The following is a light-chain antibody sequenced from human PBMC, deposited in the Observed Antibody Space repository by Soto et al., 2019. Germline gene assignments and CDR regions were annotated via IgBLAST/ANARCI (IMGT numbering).Light chain of an antibody. J-gene: IGLJ2*01. CDR2: EVN. CDR3: SSYTSDATVI. V-gene: IGLV2-14*01. CDR1: SSDIGSYNY. Sequence: QSALTQPASVSGSPGQSITVSCSGTSSDIGSYNYVSWYQQHPDKAPQLIIYEVNNRPSGVSDRFSGSKSGNTASLTISGLQAEDDPYYYCSSYTSDATVIFGGGTKVTVL.